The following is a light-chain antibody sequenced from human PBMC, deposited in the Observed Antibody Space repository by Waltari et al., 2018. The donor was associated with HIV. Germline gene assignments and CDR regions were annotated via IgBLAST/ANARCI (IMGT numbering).Light chain of an antibody. Sequence: EIVLTQSPGTLSLSPGERATLSCRASQSVIGNYVAWYQRNFGQAPRLLIYGATSRATGIPDRFSGSGSGTECTLTVSRLESEDFAVYYCLQYGSSPPSYTFGQGTKLEIK. CDR1: QSVIGNY. CDR2: GAT. V-gene: IGKV3-20*01. CDR3: LQYGSSPPSYT. J-gene: IGKJ2*01.